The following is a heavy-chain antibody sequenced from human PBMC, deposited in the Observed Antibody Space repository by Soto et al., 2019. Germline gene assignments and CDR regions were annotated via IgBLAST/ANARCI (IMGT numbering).Heavy chain of an antibody. Sequence: QVQLVQSGAEVKKPGASVKVSCKASGYTFTSYDINWVRQATGQGLEWMGWMNPKSGNTGYAQKFQGRVTMTRNTSLSTAYMELSSLRSEVTALYYSARGRVTYYHFPDNNWFDPLGQGTLVTVSS. CDR2: MNPKSGNT. D-gene: IGHD3-10*01. V-gene: IGHV1-8*01. J-gene: IGHJ5*02. CDR3: ARGRVTYYHFPDNNWFDP. CDR1: GYTFTSYD.